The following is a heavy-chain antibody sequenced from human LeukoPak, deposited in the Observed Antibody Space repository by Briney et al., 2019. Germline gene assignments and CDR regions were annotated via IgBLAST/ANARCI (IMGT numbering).Heavy chain of an antibody. Sequence: RTGGSLRLSCAASGFTFSDYYMSWIRQAPGKGLEWVSSISSDSSDIHYVDSVKGRFTISRDNARNSLYLQMNNLRAEDTAVYFCASLPWLVRWIYYWGQGTLVTVSS. D-gene: IGHD6-19*01. CDR3: ASLPWLVRWIYY. J-gene: IGHJ4*02. V-gene: IGHV3-11*06. CDR2: ISSDSSDI. CDR1: GFTFSDYY.